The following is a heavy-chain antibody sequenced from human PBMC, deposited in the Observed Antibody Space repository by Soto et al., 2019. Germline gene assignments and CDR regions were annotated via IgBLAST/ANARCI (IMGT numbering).Heavy chain of an antibody. J-gene: IGHJ6*02. CDR3: AKEGVVPALRAFYYSGVDV. V-gene: IGHV3-23*01. CDR2: ISGSGGST. Sequence: PGGSLRLSCTPSGFTFSSYAMSWVRQAPGKGLEWVSAISGSGGSTYYADSVKVRFTISRDTSKNTLYLQMNSLRAKHTAVNYCAKEGVVPALRAFYYSGVDVWSQG. D-gene: IGHD2-2*01. CDR1: GFTFSSYA.